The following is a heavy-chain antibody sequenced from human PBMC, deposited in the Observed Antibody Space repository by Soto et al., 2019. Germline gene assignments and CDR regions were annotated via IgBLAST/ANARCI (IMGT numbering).Heavy chain of an antibody. J-gene: IGHJ6*02. V-gene: IGHV1-18*01. CDR2: ISAYNGNT. Sequence: GASVKVSCKASGYTFTSYGISWVRQAPGQGLEWMGWISAYNGNTNYAQKLQGRVTMTTDTSTSTAYMELRSLRSDDTAVYYCARDKSPYYYYGMDVWGQGTTVTVSS. CDR1: GYTFTSYG. CDR3: ARDKSPYYYYGMDV.